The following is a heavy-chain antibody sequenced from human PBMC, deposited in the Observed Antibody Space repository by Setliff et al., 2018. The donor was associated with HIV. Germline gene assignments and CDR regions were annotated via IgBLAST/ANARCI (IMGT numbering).Heavy chain of an antibody. CDR3: GRENPGDY. CDR1: GGSISSSDYY. D-gene: IGHD3-10*01. Sequence: PSETLSLTCTVSGGSISSSDYYWGWIRQPPGKGLEWIGSIYYTGRSFHNPSPKSRITISVDTSKNQFSLKLSSVTAADTAVYYCGRENPGDYWGQGTLVTVSS. J-gene: IGHJ4*02. CDR2: IYYTGRS. V-gene: IGHV4-39*01.